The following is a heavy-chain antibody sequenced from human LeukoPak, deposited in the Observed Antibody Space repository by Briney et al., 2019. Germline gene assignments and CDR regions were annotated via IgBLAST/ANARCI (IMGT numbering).Heavy chain of an antibody. CDR3: TRGGEEPFDY. CDR1: GFTFTRFW. J-gene: IGHJ4*02. Sequence: GGSLRLSCADSGFTFTRFWMHWVRQAPGKGLVWVSRINVEGTTTTYADSVEGRFTISRDENALYLQMNHLRVDDTAVYYCTRGGEEPFDYWGQGSLVTVSP. D-gene: IGHD3-10*01. CDR2: INVEGTTT. V-gene: IGHV3-74*01.